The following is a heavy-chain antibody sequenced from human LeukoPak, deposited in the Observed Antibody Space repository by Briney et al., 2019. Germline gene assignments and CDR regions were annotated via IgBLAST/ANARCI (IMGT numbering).Heavy chain of an antibody. CDR2: INPNSSGT. J-gene: IGHJ5*02. CDR3: ARADRLHGGPYLIGP. V-gene: IGHV1-2*02. Sequence: ASVKVSCKTSGYSLCDYYMHGVRQAPGQGLELMGWINPNSSGTSSAQKFQGRFTMTRDTSINRVYMEVNWLTSDDTAIYYCARADRLHGGPYLIGPWGQGTMVTVSS. CDR1: GYSLCDYY. D-gene: IGHD2-21*01.